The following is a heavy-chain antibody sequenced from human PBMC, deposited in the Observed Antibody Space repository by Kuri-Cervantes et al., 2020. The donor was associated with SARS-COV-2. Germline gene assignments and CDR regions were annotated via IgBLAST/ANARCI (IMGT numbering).Heavy chain of an antibody. J-gene: IGHJ3*02. Sequence: SVKVSCKASGYTFTSYDINWVRQAPGQGLEWMGGIIPIFGTANYAQKFQGRVTITTDESTSTAYMELSSLRSEDTAVYYCARDSGDWNPDGFDIWGQGTMVTVSS. CDR1: GYTFTSYD. CDR3: ARDSGDWNPDGFDI. V-gene: IGHV1-69*05. CDR2: IIPIFGTA. D-gene: IGHD1-1*01.